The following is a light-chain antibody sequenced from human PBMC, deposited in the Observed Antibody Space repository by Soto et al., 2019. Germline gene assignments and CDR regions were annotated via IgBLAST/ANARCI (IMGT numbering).Light chain of an antibody. CDR1: SNDIGSYNL. CDR2: EGT. V-gene: IGLV2-23*01. Sequence: QSVLTQPASVSGSPGQSIAISCTGTSNDIGSYNLVSWYQQHPGKAPKVMIYEGTKRPSGVSDRFSGSKSGNTASLTISGLQAEDEADYYCCSYAGGTSHVVFGGGTKVTVL. CDR3: CSYAGGTSHVV. J-gene: IGLJ2*01.